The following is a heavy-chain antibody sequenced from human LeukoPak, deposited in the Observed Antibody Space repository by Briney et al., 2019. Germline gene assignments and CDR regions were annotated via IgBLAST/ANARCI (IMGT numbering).Heavy chain of an antibody. CDR3: ARVGCSSTSCHETRGNWFDP. CDR1: GGSFSEYY. D-gene: IGHD2-2*01. CDR2: INHSGST. V-gene: IGHV4-34*01. Sequence: SETLSLTCGDYGGSFSEYYWNWIRQPPGKGLEWIGEINHSGSTNYNPSLKGRVTISVDTSKNQFSLKLSSVTAADTAVYYCARVGCSSTSCHETRGNWFDPWGQGTLVTVSS. J-gene: IGHJ5*02.